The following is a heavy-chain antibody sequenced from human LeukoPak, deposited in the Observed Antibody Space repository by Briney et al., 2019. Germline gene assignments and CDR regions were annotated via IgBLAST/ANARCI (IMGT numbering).Heavy chain of an antibody. CDR1: GGSFSGYY. CDR3: ARGKMATKRRYFDY. J-gene: IGHJ4*02. CDR2: INHSGST. Sequence: PSETLSLTCAVYGGSFSGYYWSWIRQPPGKGLKWIGEINHSGSTNYNPSLKSRVTISVDTSKNQFSLKLSSVTAADTAVYYCARGKMATKRRYFDYWGQGTLVTVSS. V-gene: IGHV4-34*01. D-gene: IGHD5-24*01.